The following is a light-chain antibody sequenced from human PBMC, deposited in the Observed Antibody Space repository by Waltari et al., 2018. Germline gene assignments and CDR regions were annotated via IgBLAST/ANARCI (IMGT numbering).Light chain of an antibody. Sequence: DIQMTQSPSSLSASVGDRVTITCRASQSISTYLHWYQQKQGKAPKLLSYASSNFQTGVSSRVSGSGSGTDFTLTISSLEPEDFATYYCQQTYGSPTTFGPGTKVDI. CDR3: QQTYGSPTT. J-gene: IGKJ3*01. CDR2: ASS. V-gene: IGKV1-39*01. CDR1: QSISTY.